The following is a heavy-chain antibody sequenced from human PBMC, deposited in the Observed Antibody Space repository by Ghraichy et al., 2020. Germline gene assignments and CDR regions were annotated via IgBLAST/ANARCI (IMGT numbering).Heavy chain of an antibody. Sequence: ESLRLSCTVSGGSISTSYWSWIRQPPGKGLEWIGYIYNRGNTNYNPSLESRVTISVDTSKNQFSLKLSSVTAADTAVYYCARDLPGDGSDYWGQGTLVTVSS. J-gene: IGHJ4*02. CDR3: ARDLPGDGSDY. V-gene: IGHV4-59*01. CDR2: IYNRGNT. CDR1: GGSISTSY. D-gene: IGHD3-10*01.